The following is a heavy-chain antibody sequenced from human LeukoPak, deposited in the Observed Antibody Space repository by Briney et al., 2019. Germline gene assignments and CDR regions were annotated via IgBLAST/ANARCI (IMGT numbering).Heavy chain of an antibody. D-gene: IGHD3-10*01. CDR2: IRYDGSNK. CDR1: GFTFSSYG. V-gene: IGHV3-30*02. Sequence: GGSLRLSCAASGFTFSSYGMHWARQAPGKGLEWVAFIRYDGSNKYYANSVKGRFTISRDNSKNTLYLQMNSLRAEDTAVYYCAKTWFGELSTDYWGQGTLVTVSS. CDR3: AKTWFGELSTDY. J-gene: IGHJ4*02.